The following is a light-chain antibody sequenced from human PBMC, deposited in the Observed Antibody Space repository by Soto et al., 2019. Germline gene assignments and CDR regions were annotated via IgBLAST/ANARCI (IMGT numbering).Light chain of an antibody. J-gene: IGLJ1*01. Sequence: QSALTQPASVSGSPGQSITISCTGTSSDVGGYNYVSWYQQHPGKATKLMIYEVSNRPSGVSNRFSGSKSGNMASLTISGLQAEDEADYYCSSYTSSSTPYVFGTGTKLTVL. CDR3: SSYTSSSTPYV. CDR1: SSDVGGYNY. V-gene: IGLV2-14*01. CDR2: EVS.